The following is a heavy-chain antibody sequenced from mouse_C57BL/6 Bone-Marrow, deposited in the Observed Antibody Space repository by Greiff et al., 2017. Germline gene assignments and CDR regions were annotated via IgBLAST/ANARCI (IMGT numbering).Heavy chain of an antibody. Sequence: VKLMESGAELVRPGASVKLSCKASGYTFTDYYINWVKQRPGQGLEWIARIYPGSGNTYYNEKFKGKATLTAEKSSSTAYMQLSSLTSEDSAVYFCAKDDGHYYAMDYWGQGTSVTVSS. CDR2: IYPGSGNT. D-gene: IGHD2-3*01. J-gene: IGHJ4*01. V-gene: IGHV1-76*01. CDR1: GYTFTDYY. CDR3: AKDDGHYYAMDY.